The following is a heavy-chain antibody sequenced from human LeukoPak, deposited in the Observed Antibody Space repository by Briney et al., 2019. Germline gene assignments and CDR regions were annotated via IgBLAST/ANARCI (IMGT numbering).Heavy chain of an antibody. V-gene: IGHV3-49*04. D-gene: IGHD3-10*01. Sequence: GGSLRLSCTASGFTFGDYTLSWVRQPPGKGLEWIAFIRRKTSGATTEYAASVKGRFTISRDDSKSVAYLQMNSLQTEDTAVYYCSRETGNFYNTDWGQGTLVTVSS. J-gene: IGHJ4*02. CDR3: SRETGNFYNTD. CDR1: GFTFGDYT. CDR2: IRRKTSGATT.